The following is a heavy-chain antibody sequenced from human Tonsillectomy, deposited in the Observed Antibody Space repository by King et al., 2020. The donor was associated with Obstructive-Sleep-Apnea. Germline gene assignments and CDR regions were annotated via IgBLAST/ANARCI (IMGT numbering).Heavy chain of an antibody. D-gene: IGHD2-2*01. CDR3: AREVYCSSTSCYLNWFDP. Sequence: VQLVESGGGLVQPGGSLRLSCAASGFTFSSYSMNWVRQAPGKGLEWVSYISSSSSTIYYADSVKGRLTISRDNAKNSLYLQMNSLRAEDTAVYYCAREVYCSSTSCYLNWFDPWGQGTLVTVSS. CDR1: GFTFSSYS. J-gene: IGHJ5*02. V-gene: IGHV3-48*04. CDR2: ISSSSSTI.